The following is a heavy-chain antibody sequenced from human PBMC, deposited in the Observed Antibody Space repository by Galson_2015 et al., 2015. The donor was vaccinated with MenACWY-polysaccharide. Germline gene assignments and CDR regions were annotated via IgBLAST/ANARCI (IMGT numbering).Heavy chain of an antibody. J-gene: IGHJ4*02. CDR1: GFTFSSYA. V-gene: IGHV3-23*01. Sequence: SLRLSCAASGFTFSSYAMSWVRQAPGRGLEWVSSISASGATTYYADSVKGRFTISRDNSRNTLYLQMNSLRAEDTAVYYCAKAKYSSSWFGPNFDSWGQGTLVTVTS. CDR3: AKAKYSSSWFGPNFDS. CDR2: ISASGATT. D-gene: IGHD6-13*01.